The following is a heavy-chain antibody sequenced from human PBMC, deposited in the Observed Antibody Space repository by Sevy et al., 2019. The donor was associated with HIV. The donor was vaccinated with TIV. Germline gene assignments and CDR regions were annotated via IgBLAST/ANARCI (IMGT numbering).Heavy chain of an antibody. CDR3: ARAYSSWFGTVHY. Sequence: GSLRLSCAASGFIFSTYSMHWVRQAPGKGLEWVAAISYDGNNKYYADSVKGRFTISRDNPKNTLFLQVYSLRPEDTAVYYCARAYSSWFGTVHYWGQGTLVTVSS. J-gene: IGHJ4*02. CDR2: ISYDGNNK. V-gene: IGHV3-30-3*01. CDR1: GFIFSTYS. D-gene: IGHD6-13*01.